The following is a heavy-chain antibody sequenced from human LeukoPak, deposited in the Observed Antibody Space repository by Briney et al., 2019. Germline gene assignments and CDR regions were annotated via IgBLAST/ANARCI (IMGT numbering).Heavy chain of an antibody. V-gene: IGHV6-1*01. CDR3: ARDLYSGGSCYWRFDY. CDR2: TYYRSKWNN. J-gene: IGHJ4*02. D-gene: IGHD2-15*01. Sequence: SQTLSVTSAIPGDTVSTNIAAWNWIRQSPSRGLEWLGRTYYRSKWNNDNPVSVKSRISINPDTSKNQFSLQLNSVTPEDTAVYYCARDLYSGGSCYWRFDYWGQGTLVTVPS. CDR1: GDTVSTNIAA.